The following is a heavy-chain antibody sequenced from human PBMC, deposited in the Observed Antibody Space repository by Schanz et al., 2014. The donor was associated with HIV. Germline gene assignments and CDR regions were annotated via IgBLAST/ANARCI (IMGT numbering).Heavy chain of an antibody. CDR3: AKTSYGWYFDY. CDR1: GFTFSTYA. D-gene: IGHD6-19*01. J-gene: IGHJ4*02. V-gene: IGHV3-23*04. CDR2: MRGSDDST. Sequence: DVQLVESGGGLIQPGESLRLSCVASGFTFSTYAMSWVRQAPGKGLEWVSGMRGSDDSTFYADSVKGRFTISRDNSKNTLYFQMNSLRAEDTAIYYCAKTSYGWYFDYWGQGTLVTVSS.